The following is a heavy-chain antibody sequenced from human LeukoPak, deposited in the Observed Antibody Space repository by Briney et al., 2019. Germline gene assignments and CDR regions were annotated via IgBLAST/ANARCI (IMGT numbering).Heavy chain of an antibody. CDR1: GGSISSTYY. CDR2: INHSGST. Sequence: SETLSLTCTVSGGSISSTYYWDWIRQPPGKGLEWIGEINHSGSTNYNPSLKSRVTISVDTSKNQFSLKLSSVTAADTAVYYCARGLAAAGIYYFDYWGQGTLVTVSS. V-gene: IGHV4-39*07. D-gene: IGHD6-13*01. J-gene: IGHJ4*02. CDR3: ARGLAAAGIYYFDY.